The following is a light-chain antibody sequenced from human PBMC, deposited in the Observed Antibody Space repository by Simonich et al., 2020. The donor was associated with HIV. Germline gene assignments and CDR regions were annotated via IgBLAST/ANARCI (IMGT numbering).Light chain of an antibody. CDR1: SSDVGGYNY. CDR3: SSYTSSSNWV. V-gene: IGLV2-14*01. J-gene: IGLJ3*02. Sequence: QSALTQPASVSGSPGQSITISCTGTSSDVGGYNYVSWYQQHPGKAPKLMIYDVSKRPSGVSNRFSGSKSGNRASLTISGLQAEDEADYYCSSYTSSSNWVFGGGTKLTVL. CDR2: DVS.